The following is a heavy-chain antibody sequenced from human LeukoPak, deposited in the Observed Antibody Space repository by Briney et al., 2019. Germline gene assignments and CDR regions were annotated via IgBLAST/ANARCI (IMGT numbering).Heavy chain of an antibody. J-gene: IGHJ4*02. CDR3: AKDLHYGSADY. CDR1: GFTFSNYW. V-gene: IGHV3-74*01. D-gene: IGHD3-10*01. CDR2: INPDGSTT. Sequence: GGSLRLSCAASGFTFSNYWMHWVRQDPGKGLVWVSFINPDGSTTNYADSVKGRFTISRDNAKNTLYLQMNSLRAEDTAVYYCAKDLHYGSADYWGQGTLVTVSS.